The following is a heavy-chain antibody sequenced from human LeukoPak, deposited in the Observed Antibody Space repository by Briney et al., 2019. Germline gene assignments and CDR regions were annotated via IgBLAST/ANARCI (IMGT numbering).Heavy chain of an antibody. J-gene: IGHJ5*02. CDR1: GYTFTSYD. CDR2: MNPNSGNT. Sequence: GASVKVSCKASGYTFTSYDINCVRQATGQGLEWMGWMNPNSGNTGYAQKFQGRVTMTRNTSISTAYMELSSLRSEDTAVYYCARACSSSRGDNWFDPWGQGTLVTVSS. D-gene: IGHD6-6*01. V-gene: IGHV1-8*01. CDR3: ARACSSSRGDNWFDP.